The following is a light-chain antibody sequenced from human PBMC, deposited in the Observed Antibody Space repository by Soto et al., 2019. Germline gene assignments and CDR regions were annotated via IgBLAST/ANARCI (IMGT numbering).Light chain of an antibody. CDR2: KAS. CDR3: QQYNSYSTWT. CDR1: QSISTW. J-gene: IGKJ1*01. Sequence: DIQMTQSPSTLSASVGDRVTITCRASQSISTWLAWYQQKPGKAPKLLIYKASSLESGVPLTFSGSGSGTGFTLTISILQPDDFATYYCQQYNSYSTWTFGQGTKVEI. V-gene: IGKV1-5*03.